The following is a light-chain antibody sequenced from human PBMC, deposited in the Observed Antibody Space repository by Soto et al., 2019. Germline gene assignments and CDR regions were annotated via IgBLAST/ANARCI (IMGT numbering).Light chain of an antibody. CDR1: SSDIGAYNS. Sequence: QSVLTQPPSASGYPGQSVTISCTGTSSDIGAYNSVSWYRQYPGKAPKLMLYEGTNRPSGVPDRFSGSKSGNTASLTVSGLQAEDEGDYYCSSYAGNHILAFGGGTKLTVL. V-gene: IGLV2-8*01. J-gene: IGLJ2*01. CDR3: SSYAGNHILA. CDR2: EGT.